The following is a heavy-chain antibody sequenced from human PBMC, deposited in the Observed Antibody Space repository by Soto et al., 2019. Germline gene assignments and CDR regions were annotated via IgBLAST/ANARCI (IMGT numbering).Heavy chain of an antibody. V-gene: IGHV1-18*04. CDR3: TRAGASDWNYVSTSS. CDR2: ISAKSGNT. Sequence: GASVKVSCKASGYTFTTSGFNWVRQAPGQGLEWMGWISAKSGNTNYAQKLQGRVTMTTDTSTSTAYMELRSLTSDDTAIYYCTRAGASDWNYVSTSSWGQGTLVTVSS. J-gene: IGHJ4*02. D-gene: IGHD1-1*01. CDR1: GYTFTTSG.